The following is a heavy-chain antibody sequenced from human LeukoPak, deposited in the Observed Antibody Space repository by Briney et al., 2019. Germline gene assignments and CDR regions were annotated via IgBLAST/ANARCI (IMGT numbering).Heavy chain of an antibody. CDR2: INPSGGST. CDR3: ARVVKGSGWGYYFDY. D-gene: IGHD6-19*01. V-gene: IGHV1-46*01. Sequence: ASVTVSCTASGYTFTSYYMHWVRQAPGQGLEWMGIINPSGGSTSYTQKFQGRVTMTRDTSTSTVYMELSSLRSEDTAVYYCARVVKGSGWGYYFDYWGQGTLVTVSS. J-gene: IGHJ4*02. CDR1: GYTFTSYY.